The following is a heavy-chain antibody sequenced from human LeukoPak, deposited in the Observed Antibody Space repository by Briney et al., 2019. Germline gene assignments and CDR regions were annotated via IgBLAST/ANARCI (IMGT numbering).Heavy chain of an antibody. D-gene: IGHD3-22*01. CDR1: AFTFSTYW. V-gene: IGHV3-23*01. CDR2: ISGSGGST. CDR3: ANFPYYYDSSGSIPADY. J-gene: IGHJ4*02. Sequence: GGSLRLSCAASAFTFSTYWMTWVRQAPGKGLEWVSAISGSGGSTYYADSVKGRFTISRDNSKNTLYLQMDSLRAEDTAVYYCANFPYYYDSSGSIPADYWGQGTLVTVSS.